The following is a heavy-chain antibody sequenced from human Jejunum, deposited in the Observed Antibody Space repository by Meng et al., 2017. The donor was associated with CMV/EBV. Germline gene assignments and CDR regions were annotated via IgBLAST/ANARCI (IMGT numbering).Heavy chain of an antibody. J-gene: IGHJ6*02. Sequence: GFTFSGNWMHWVRQVPGKGLVWVSRINGDGSATNSADSVKGRFTISRDNAKNTLYLQMNSLRAEDTAVYYCARGMIAAYNYAMDVWGQGTTVTVSS. CDR3: ARGMIAAYNYAMDV. V-gene: IGHV3-74*01. CDR2: INGDGSAT. D-gene: IGHD2-21*01. CDR1: GFTFSGNW.